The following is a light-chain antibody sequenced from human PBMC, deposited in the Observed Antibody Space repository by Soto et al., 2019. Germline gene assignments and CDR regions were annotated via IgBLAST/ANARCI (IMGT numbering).Light chain of an antibody. CDR3: CSYAGSSTYV. CDR1: SSDVGNYNL. CDR2: EDT. V-gene: IGLV2-23*01. Sequence: QSALTQPASVSGSAGQSITISCTGTSSDVGNYNLVSWYLHHPGKAPKLLIYEDTKRPSGVSNRFSGSGSGNTASLTVSGLQAEDETDYYCCSYAGSSTYVFGTGTKLTVL. J-gene: IGLJ1*01.